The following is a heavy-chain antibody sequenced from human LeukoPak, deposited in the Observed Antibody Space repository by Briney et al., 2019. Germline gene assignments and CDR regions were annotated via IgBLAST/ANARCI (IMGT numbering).Heavy chain of an antibody. J-gene: IGHJ4*02. CDR3: ARHFKRSDYYDSSGQLIDY. CDR1: GYRFTSYW. CDR2: IYPGDSDT. D-gene: IGHD3-22*01. Sequence: GGSLQISCKGSGYRFTSYWIGWVRQMPGKGLEWMGIIYPGDSDTRYSPSFQGQVTISADKSISTAYLQWSSLKASDTAMYYCARHFKRSDYYDSSGQLIDYWGQGTLVTVSS. V-gene: IGHV5-51*01.